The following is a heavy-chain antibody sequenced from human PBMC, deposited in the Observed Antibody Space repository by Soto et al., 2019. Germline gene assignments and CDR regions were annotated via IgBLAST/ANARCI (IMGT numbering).Heavy chain of an antibody. Sequence: QLRLLESGPGLVHPSETLSLTCSVSGASITESYWSWIRQAPGQALSWIGFIFHSGITKYNPSLRGRGSMSVGRADSQVSLKWASVTSSDTGVDYCARGMAAAGDTFDVWGQGTMVTVSA. V-gene: IGHV4-59*08. CDR1: GASITESY. CDR2: IFHSGIT. D-gene: IGHD6-25*01. J-gene: IGHJ3*01. CDR3: ARGMAAAGDTFDV.